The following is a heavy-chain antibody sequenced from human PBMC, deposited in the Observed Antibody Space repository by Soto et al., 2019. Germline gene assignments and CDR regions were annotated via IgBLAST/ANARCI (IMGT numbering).Heavy chain of an antibody. CDR3: ARSNSAVDY. J-gene: IGHJ4*02. V-gene: IGHV3-74*01. D-gene: IGHD4-4*01. CDR2: INSDGTGT. Sequence: GGSLRLSWAASGCTFSAYWMHWVRQAPGKGLVWVSRINSDGTGTSYADSVKGRFTISRDNAKNTLYLQMNSLRAEDTAVYYCARSNSAVDYWGQGTLVTVSS. CDR1: GCTFSAYW.